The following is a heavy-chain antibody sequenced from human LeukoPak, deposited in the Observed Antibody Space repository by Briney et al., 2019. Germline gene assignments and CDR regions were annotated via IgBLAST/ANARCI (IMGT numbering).Heavy chain of an antibody. Sequence: GGSLRLSCAASGFTFSSYWMSWVRQAPGKGLEWVANIKQDGSEKYYVDSVKGRFTISRDNSKNTLYLQMNSLRAEDTAVYYCAKDPHSGSYLALAYLQHWGQGTLVTVSS. CDR2: IKQDGSEK. CDR1: GFTFSSYW. J-gene: IGHJ1*01. V-gene: IGHV3-7*03. CDR3: AKDPHSGSYLALAYLQH. D-gene: IGHD1-26*01.